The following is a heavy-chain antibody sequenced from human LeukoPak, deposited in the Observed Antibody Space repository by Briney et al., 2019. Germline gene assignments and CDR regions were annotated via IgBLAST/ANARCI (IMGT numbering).Heavy chain of an antibody. CDR1: GGTFSSYA. V-gene: IGHV1-69*06. D-gene: IGHD3-10*01. CDR3: ARVESWESNISNYLDY. Sequence: GASVKVSCKASGGTFSSYAISWVRQAPGQGLEWMGGIIPIFGTANYAQKFQGRVTITADKSTSTVYMELSSLRSEDTAVYYCARVESWESNISNYLDYWGQGTLVTVSS. J-gene: IGHJ4*02. CDR2: IIPIFGTA.